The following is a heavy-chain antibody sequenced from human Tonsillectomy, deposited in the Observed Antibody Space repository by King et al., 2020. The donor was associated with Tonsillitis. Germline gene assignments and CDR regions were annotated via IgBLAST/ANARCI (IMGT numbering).Heavy chain of an antibody. Sequence: VQLQESGPGLVKPSETLSLTCTVSGGSISSFYWSWIRQPPGKGLEWIGYIYNSGSTNYNPSLKSRVSMSVDTSKNQFSVKLSSVPAADTAVYYCARARFGYYFDYWGQGTLVTVSS. CDR2: IYNSGST. CDR3: ARARFGYYFDY. V-gene: IGHV4-59*01. CDR1: GGSISSFY. J-gene: IGHJ4*02. D-gene: IGHD3-10*01.